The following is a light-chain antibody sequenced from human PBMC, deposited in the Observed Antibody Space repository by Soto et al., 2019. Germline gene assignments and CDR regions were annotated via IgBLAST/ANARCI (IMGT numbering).Light chain of an antibody. CDR1: QGISSY. J-gene: IGKJ3*01. V-gene: IGKV1-9*01. Sequence: DIQLTQSPSFLSASVGDRVTITCRASQGISSYLAWYQQKPGTAPKLLIFAASTLQNGVPSRFSGSGSGTEFTLTSSSLQPEDFATYYCLHLNSYSPDTFGPGTKVDIK. CDR2: AAS. CDR3: LHLNSYSPDT.